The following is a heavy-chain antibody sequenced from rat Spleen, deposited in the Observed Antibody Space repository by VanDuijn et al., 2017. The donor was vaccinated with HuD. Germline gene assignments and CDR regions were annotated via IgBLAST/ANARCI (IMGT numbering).Heavy chain of an antibody. V-gene: IGHV1-43*01. CDR1: GYSFTNYY. Sequence: QVQLQQSGAELAKPGSSVKISCKASGYSFTNYYISWMKQTTGQGLEFIGYINTGSGGTNYNEKFKGKATLTVDKSSSTAFMQLSSLTPNDSAVYYCARDGWTVFDYWGQGVMVTVSS. CDR3: ARDGWTVFDY. D-gene: IGHD1-7*01. CDR2: INTGSGGT. J-gene: IGHJ2*01.